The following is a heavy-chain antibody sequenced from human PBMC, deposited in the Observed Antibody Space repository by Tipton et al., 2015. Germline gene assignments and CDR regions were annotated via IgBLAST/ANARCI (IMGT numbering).Heavy chain of an antibody. Sequence: SLRLSCTASGFTFAFYGMSWVRQAPGKGLEWVSAIGGRGASTFYADSVKGRFTISRDNSQNTLFLQMNSLRTDDTAVYYCASSMSVAGTGDSWGQGTLVTVSS. CDR3: ASSMSVAGTGDS. CDR1: GFTFAFYG. V-gene: IGHV3-23*01. CDR2: IGGRGAST. D-gene: IGHD6-19*01. J-gene: IGHJ4*02.